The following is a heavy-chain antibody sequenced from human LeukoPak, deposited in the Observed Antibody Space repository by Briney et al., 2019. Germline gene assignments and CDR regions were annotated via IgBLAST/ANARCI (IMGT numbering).Heavy chain of an antibody. Sequence: SETLSLTCAVYGGSFGGYYWSWIRQPPGKGLEWIGEINHSGSTNYNPSLKSRVTISVDTSKNQFSLKLSSVTAADTAVYYCAGDYGSGSKPWGQGTLVTVSS. CDR3: AGDYGSGSKP. J-gene: IGHJ5*02. CDR2: INHSGST. D-gene: IGHD3-10*01. V-gene: IGHV4-34*01. CDR1: GGSFGGYY.